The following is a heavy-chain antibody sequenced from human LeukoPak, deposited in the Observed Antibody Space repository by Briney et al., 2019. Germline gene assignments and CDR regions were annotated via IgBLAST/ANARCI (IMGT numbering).Heavy chain of an antibody. V-gene: IGHV1-8*01. CDR1: GYTFTSYD. D-gene: IGHD2-2*01. CDR3: ARSSYYYYMDV. CDR2: MNPNSGNT. Sequence: ASVKVSCKASGYTFTSYDINWVRQATGQGLEWMGWMNPNSGNTGYAQKFQGGVTMTRNASISTAYMELSSLRSEDTAVYYCARSSYYYYMDVWGKGTTVTVSS. J-gene: IGHJ6*03.